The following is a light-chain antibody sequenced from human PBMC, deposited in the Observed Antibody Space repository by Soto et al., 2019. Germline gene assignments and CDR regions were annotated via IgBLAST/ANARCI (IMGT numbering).Light chain of an antibody. CDR2: DAS. CDR3: QQYDNLPFT. V-gene: IGKV1-33*01. Sequence: DIQMTQSPSSVSASVGDRVTITCRASQGISSWLAWYQQKPGKAPKLLIYDASNLETGVPSRFSGSGSGTDFTFTISSLQPEDIATYYWQQYDNLPFTFGPGTKVDIK. CDR1: QGISSW. J-gene: IGKJ3*01.